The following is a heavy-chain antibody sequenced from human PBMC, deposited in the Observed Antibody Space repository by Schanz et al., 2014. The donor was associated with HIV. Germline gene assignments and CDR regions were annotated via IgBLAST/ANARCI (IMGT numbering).Heavy chain of an antibody. CDR2: TWYDGSNE. Sequence: QEHLVESGGRAVQPGRSLRLSCVASGFIFSYYGMHWVRQAPGKGLEWVAVTWYDGSNEYYADSVKGRFTISRDNAKNSLYLQMNSLRDEDTAVYYCARAGVTDLFDHWGQGTLVTVSS. D-gene: IGHD2-21*02. J-gene: IGHJ4*02. V-gene: IGHV3-33*01. CDR1: GFIFSYYG. CDR3: ARAGVTDLFDH.